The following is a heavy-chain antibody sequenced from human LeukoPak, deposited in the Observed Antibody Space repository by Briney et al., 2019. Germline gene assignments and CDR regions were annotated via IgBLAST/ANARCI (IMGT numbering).Heavy chain of an antibody. CDR1: GGTFSSYA. CDR3: AREKPTYYYDSSGYLDY. Sequence: ASVKVSCKASGGTFSSYAISWVRQTPGQGLEWMGWINPNSGGTNYAQKFQGRVTMTRDTSISTAYMELSRLRSDDTAVYYCAREKPTYYYDSSGYLDYWGQGTLVTVSS. D-gene: IGHD3-22*01. CDR2: INPNSGGT. J-gene: IGHJ4*02. V-gene: IGHV1-2*02.